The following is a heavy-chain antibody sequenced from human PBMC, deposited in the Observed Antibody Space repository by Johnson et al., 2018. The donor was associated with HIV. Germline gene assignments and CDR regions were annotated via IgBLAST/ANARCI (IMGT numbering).Heavy chain of an antibody. CDR2: IKSDGTST. CDR3: ARERAMVRGVPDAFDI. Sequence: VQLVESGGGLVQPGGSLRLSCVASGISFSSYWMHWVRQAPGKGLVWVSRIKSDGTSTNYADSVKGRFTISRDNAKDTLYLQLNSLTAEDTAVYYCARERAMVRGVPDAFDIWGQGTMVTVSS. J-gene: IGHJ3*02. V-gene: IGHV3-74*01. D-gene: IGHD3-10*01. CDR1: GISFSSYW.